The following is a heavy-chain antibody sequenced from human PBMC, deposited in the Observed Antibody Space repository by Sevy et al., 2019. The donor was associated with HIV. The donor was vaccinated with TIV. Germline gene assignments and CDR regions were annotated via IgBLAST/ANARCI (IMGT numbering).Heavy chain of an antibody. J-gene: IGHJ3*02. Sequence: HSETVSLTCTVSGGSISSSSYYWGWIRQPPGKGLEWIGSIYYSGSTYYNPSLKSRVTISVDTSKNQFSLKLSSVTAADTAVYYCARLEWELLSAFDIWGQGTMVTVSS. V-gene: IGHV4-39*01. D-gene: IGHD1-26*01. CDR2: IYYSGST. CDR1: GGSISSSSYY. CDR3: ARLEWELLSAFDI.